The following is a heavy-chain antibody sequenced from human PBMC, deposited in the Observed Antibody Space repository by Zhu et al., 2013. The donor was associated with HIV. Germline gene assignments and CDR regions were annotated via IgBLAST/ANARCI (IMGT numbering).Heavy chain of an antibody. CDR1: GFTFSSYG. Sequence: VQLVESGGGVVQPGRSLGLSCAASGFTFSSYGMHWVRQAPGKGLEWVAVIWYDGSNKYYADSVKGRFTISRDNSKNTLYLQMNSLRAEDTAVYYCARVLTIRNHDAVRYFDWIPQRPHYGMDVWGQGPRSPSP. J-gene: IGHJ6*02. CDR2: IWYDGSNK. D-gene: IGHD3-9*01. CDR3: ARVLTIRNHDAVRYFDWIPQRPHYGMDV. V-gene: IGHV3-33*01.